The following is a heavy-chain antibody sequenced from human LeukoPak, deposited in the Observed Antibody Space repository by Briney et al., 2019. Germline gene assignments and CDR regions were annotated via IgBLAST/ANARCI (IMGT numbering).Heavy chain of an antibody. CDR2: ISGSGANT. CDR1: GFTFSNYA. Sequence: GGSLRLSCAASGFTFSNYAMSWVRQAPGRGLEWVSTISGSGANTYYADSVKGRFTISRDNSKNTLYLQMNSLRADDTAIYYCARGRALEVVAAFNYWGQGTVVTASS. V-gene: IGHV3-23*01. J-gene: IGHJ4*02. CDR3: ARGRALEVVAAFNY. D-gene: IGHD2-15*01.